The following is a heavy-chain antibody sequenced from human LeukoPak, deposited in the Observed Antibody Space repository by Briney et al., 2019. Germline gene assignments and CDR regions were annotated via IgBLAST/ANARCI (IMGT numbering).Heavy chain of an antibody. Sequence: GGSLRLSCAASGFTFSSYAMHWVRQAPGKGLEWVANIKEDGSEKYYVDSAKGRFTISRDNAKNSLYLQMNSLRAEDTAVYYCARVGVVVPAAIPDPALCDYWGQGTLVTVSS. V-gene: IGHV3-7*01. CDR1: GFTFSSYA. D-gene: IGHD2-2*01. CDR2: IKEDGSEK. CDR3: ARVGVVVPAAIPDPALCDY. J-gene: IGHJ4*02.